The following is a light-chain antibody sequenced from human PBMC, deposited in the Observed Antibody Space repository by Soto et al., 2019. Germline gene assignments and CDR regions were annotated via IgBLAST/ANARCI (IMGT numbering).Light chain of an antibody. CDR3: ASYAGTKLFV. J-gene: IGLJ1*01. V-gene: IGLV2-8*01. Sequence: QSVLTQPPSASGSPGQSLTISCTGTSSDVGGYNYVSWYQQCPGKAPKLVIYEVTKRPSGVPDRFSGSKSGSTASLTVSGLQADDEAEYYCASYAGTKLFVFGSGTKVTVL. CDR1: SSDVGGYNY. CDR2: EVT.